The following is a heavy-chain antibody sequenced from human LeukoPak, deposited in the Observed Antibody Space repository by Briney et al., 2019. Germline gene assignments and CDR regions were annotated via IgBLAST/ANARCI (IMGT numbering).Heavy chain of an antibody. V-gene: IGHV3-33*08. Sequence: PGGSLRLSCAASGFTFSSYAMTWVRQAPGKGLEWVAVIWYDGSNKYYADSVKGRFTISRDNSKNTLYLQMNSLRAEDTAVYYCARDNTYYDFWSGYYILDPPQGYGMDVWGQGTTVTVSS. CDR2: IWYDGSNK. CDR1: GFTFSSYA. D-gene: IGHD3-3*01. J-gene: IGHJ6*02. CDR3: ARDNTYYDFWSGYYILDPPQGYGMDV.